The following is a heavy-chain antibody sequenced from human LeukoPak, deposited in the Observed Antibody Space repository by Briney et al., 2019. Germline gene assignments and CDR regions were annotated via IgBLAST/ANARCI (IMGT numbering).Heavy chain of an antibody. V-gene: IGHV7-4-1*02. CDR1: GYTFTSYA. Sequence: ASVKVSCTASGYTFTSYAMNWVRQAPGQGLEWMGWINTNTGNPTYAQGFTGRFVFSLDTSVSTAYLQISSLKAEDTAVYYCARGWDIVATIKNAFDIWGQGTMVTVSS. CDR3: ARGWDIVATIKNAFDI. J-gene: IGHJ3*02. CDR2: INTNTGNP. D-gene: IGHD5-12*01.